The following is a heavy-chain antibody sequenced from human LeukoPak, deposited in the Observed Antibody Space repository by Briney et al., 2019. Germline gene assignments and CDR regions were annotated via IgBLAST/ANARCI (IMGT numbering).Heavy chain of an antibody. J-gene: IGHJ4*02. D-gene: IGHD3-10*01. Sequence: SSETLSLTCTVSGGTISTSNYYWGWIRQPPGKGLEWIGSINYSGSTYYNPPLKSRVTISVDTSKNQFSLKLSSVTAADTAVYYCARTRYYYNSRSYGAPYYFDYWGQGTLVTVSS. V-gene: IGHV4-39*01. CDR3: ARTRYYYNSRSYGAPYYFDY. CDR1: GGTISTSNYY. CDR2: INYSGST.